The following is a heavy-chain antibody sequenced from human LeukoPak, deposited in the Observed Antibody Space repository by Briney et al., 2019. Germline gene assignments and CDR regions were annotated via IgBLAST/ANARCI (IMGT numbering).Heavy chain of an antibody. Sequence: ASVKVSCKPSGYTFTGYYIHWVRLAPGQGLEWMGWIDPNNGGTKYAQKFQGRVTMTADTSISTVYMELSSLTSDDTAAYYCAREYEDYWGQGTLVTVSS. CDR2: IDPNNGGT. CDR3: AREYEDY. J-gene: IGHJ4*02. V-gene: IGHV1-2*02. CDR1: GYTFTGYY. D-gene: IGHD3-16*01.